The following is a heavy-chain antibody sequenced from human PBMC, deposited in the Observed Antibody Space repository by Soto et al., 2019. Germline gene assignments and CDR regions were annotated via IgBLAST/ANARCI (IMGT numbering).Heavy chain of an antibody. CDR3: ARARGYYYDSSGYSPNFDY. Sequence: ASVKVSCKASGYTFTGYYMHWVRQAPGQGLEWMGWINPNSGGTNYAQKFQGWVTMTRDTSISTAYMELSRLRSDDTAVYYCARARGYYYDSSGYSPNFDYWGQGTLVTVSS. CDR2: INPNSGGT. J-gene: IGHJ4*02. CDR1: GYTFTGYY. V-gene: IGHV1-2*04. D-gene: IGHD3-22*01.